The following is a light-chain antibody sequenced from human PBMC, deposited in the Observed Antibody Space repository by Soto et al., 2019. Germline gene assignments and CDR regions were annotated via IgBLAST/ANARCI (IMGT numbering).Light chain of an antibody. CDR1: ESVTSDY. J-gene: IGKJ4*01. Sequence: VLKQYNGPLSLSPGERGTLSCRASESVTSDYLAWYQQKPGQAPRLLISGASGRTTGIPDRFSGSGSGTDFILTISRLEPEDCAVYYCQQYGRSPLTFGGGTKVDIK. CDR3: QQYGRSPLT. V-gene: IGKV3-20*01. CDR2: GAS.